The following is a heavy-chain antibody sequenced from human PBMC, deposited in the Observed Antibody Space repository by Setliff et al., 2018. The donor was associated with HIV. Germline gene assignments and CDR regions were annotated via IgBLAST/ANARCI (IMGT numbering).Heavy chain of an antibody. J-gene: IGHJ4*02. CDR2: IYYDGRT. CDR3: ARHGGYDFNY. CDR1: GGSINKNDYW. Sequence: SETLSLTCTVSGGSINKNDYWWGWIRQPPGKGLEWIGSIYYDGRTLYNSSLESRVTISVDTSKNQFSLELRSVTAADSAVYYCARHGGYDFNYWGQGTLVTVSS. V-gene: IGHV4-39*01. D-gene: IGHD5-12*01.